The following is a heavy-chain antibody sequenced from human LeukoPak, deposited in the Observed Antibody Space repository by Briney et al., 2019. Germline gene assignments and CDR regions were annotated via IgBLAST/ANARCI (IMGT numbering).Heavy chain of an antibody. CDR1: GFTFSSYG. Sequence: GGSLRLSCAASGFTFSSYGMSWVRQAPGKGLEWVSGISGSGGSTYYADSVKGRFTISRDSSKSTLYLQMNSLRTEDTAVYYCAKRGYYDSSGYYGPFDYWGRGTLVTVSS. D-gene: IGHD3-22*01. CDR2: ISGSGGST. J-gene: IGHJ4*02. V-gene: IGHV3-23*01. CDR3: AKRGYYDSSGYYGPFDY.